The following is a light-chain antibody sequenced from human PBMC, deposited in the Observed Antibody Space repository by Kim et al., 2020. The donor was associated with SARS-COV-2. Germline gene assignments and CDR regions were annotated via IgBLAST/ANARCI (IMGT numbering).Light chain of an antibody. J-gene: IGLJ3*02. V-gene: IGLV2-14*01. CDR3: NSYTSSTTWV. CDR1: SSDVSGYNY. Sequence: QSALTQPASVSGSPGQSITISCTGTSSDVSGYNYVSWYQQHPGKAPKLIIYDVNKRPSGVSTRFSGSKSGNTASLTISGLQAEDEADYYCNSYTSSTTWVFGGGTQLTVL. CDR2: DVN.